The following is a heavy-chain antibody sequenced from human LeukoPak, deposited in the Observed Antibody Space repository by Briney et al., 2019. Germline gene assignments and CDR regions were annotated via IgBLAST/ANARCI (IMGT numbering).Heavy chain of an antibody. CDR1: GFNFGDYA. CDR2: IRFDGSNI. D-gene: IGHD3-9*01. J-gene: IGHJ4*02. CDR3: VREKSTGNYRTSDY. Sequence: PGGSLRLSCAASGFNFGDYAMHWIRQAPVKGLEWVAVIRFDGSNIHYADSVRGRFTISRDNSKNTLYLQINSLRTEDTAVYYCVREKSTGNYRTSDYWGQGTLVTVSS. V-gene: IGHV3-30*04.